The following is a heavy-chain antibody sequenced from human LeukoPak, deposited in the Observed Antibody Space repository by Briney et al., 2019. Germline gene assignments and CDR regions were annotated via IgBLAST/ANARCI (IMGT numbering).Heavy chain of an antibody. J-gene: IGHJ5*02. V-gene: IGHV3-11*01. CDR1: GVTFSDYY. Sequence: NPGGPLRLSCAASGVTFSDYYMSWIRQAPGKGLEWVSYISSSGSTIYYADSMKGRFTISRDNAKNSLYLQMNSLRAEDTAVYYCARIYSSSWYPNWFDPWGQGTLVTVSS. CDR3: ARIYSSSWYPNWFDP. D-gene: IGHD6-13*01. CDR2: ISSSGSTI.